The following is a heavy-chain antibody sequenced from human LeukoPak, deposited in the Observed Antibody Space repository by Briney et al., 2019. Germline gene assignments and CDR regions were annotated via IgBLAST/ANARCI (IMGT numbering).Heavy chain of an antibody. Sequence: SETLSLTCTVSGGSISSSSYYWGWIRQPPGKGLEWIGSISYTGSTNYNPSLKSGVTMSVDTSTNQFSLKLSSVTAADTAVYHCAREWRGSYFSYWGQGTLVTVSS. CDR3: AREWRGSYFSY. CDR1: GGSISSSSYY. J-gene: IGHJ4*02. V-gene: IGHV4-39*07. D-gene: IGHD3-16*01. CDR2: ISYTGST.